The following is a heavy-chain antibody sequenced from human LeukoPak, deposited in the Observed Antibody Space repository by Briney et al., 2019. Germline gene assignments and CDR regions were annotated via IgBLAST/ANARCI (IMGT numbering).Heavy chain of an antibody. CDR1: GGSISSYY. V-gene: IGHV4-59*08. CDR3: ARLPWERHYYYGMDV. Sequence: SETLSLTCTVPGGSISSYYWSWIRQPPGKGLEWIGYIYYSGSTNYNPSLKSRVTISVDTSKNQFSLKLSSVTAADTAVYYCARLPWERHYYYGMDVWGQGTTVTVSS. CDR2: IYYSGST. D-gene: IGHD1-26*01. J-gene: IGHJ6*01.